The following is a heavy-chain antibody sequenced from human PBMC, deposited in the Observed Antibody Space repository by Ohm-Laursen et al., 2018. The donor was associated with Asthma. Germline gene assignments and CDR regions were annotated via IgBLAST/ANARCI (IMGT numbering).Heavy chain of an antibody. CDR2: IYYSGST. J-gene: IGHJ4*02. CDR1: GGSISSGHYY. CDR3: ARNTYYYDSSGYLKSHFDY. D-gene: IGHD3-22*01. V-gene: IGHV4-31*03. Sequence: TLSLTCTVSGGSISSGHYYWSWIRQHPGKGLEWIGYIYYSGSTYYNPSLKSRVTISVDTSKNQFSLKLSSVTAADTAVYYCARNTYYYDSSGYLKSHFDYWGQGTLVTVSS.